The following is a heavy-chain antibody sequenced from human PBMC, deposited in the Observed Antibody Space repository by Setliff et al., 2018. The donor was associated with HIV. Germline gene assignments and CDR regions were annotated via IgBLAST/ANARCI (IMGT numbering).Heavy chain of an antibody. Sequence: PSETLSLTCILSGGSISTSNYYWGWIRQPPGKGLEWIGSIYYSGSTYYTPSLKSRVTISVDTSKNQFSLKLSSVTAADTAVYYCARDRRITMVRGVMNYYYMDVWGKGTTVTVSS. CDR1: GGSISTSNYY. CDR2: IYYSGST. CDR3: ARDRRITMVRGVMNYYYMDV. D-gene: IGHD3-10*01. V-gene: IGHV4-39*02. J-gene: IGHJ6*03.